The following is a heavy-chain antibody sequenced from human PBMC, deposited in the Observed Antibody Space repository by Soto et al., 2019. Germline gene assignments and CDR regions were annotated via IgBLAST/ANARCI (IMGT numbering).Heavy chain of an antibody. CDR1: GYTFTSYY. V-gene: IGHV1-46*01. CDR3: ARTLYGDNVDY. CDR2: INPSGDST. J-gene: IGHJ4*02. D-gene: IGHD4-17*01. Sequence: ASVKVSCKASGYTFTSYYMHWVRQAPGQGLEWMGIINPSGDSTSYAQKFQGRVTMTRNTSISTAYMELSSLRSEDTAVYYCARTLYGDNVDYWGQGTLVTVS.